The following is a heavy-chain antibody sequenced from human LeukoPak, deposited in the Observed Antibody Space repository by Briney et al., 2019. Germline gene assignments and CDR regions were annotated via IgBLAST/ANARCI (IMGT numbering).Heavy chain of an antibody. V-gene: IGHV3-7*03. CDR2: IKQDGSEK. J-gene: IGHJ4*02. D-gene: IGHD6-13*01. CDR3: ARGPLQTLAYSSSWYHSYYFDY. Sequence: GGSLRLSCAASGFTFSSYWMSWVRQAPGKGLEWVANIKQDGSEKYYVDSAKGRFTISRDNAKNSLYLQMNSLRAEDTAVYYCARGPLQTLAYSSSWYHSYYFDYWGQGALVTVSS. CDR1: GFTFSSYW.